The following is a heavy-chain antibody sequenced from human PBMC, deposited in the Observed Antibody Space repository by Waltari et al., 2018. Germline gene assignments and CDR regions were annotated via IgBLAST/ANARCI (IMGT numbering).Heavy chain of an antibody. D-gene: IGHD1-26*01. CDR1: GGSFSGYY. CDR3: AISISGSYHFDAFDI. J-gene: IGHJ3*02. Sequence: QVQLQQWGAGLLKPSETLSLTCAVYGGSFSGYYWSWIRQPPGKGLEWIGEINHSGSTNYNPSLKSRVTISVDTSKNQFSLKLSSVTAADTAVYYCAISISGSYHFDAFDIWGQGTMVTVSS. CDR2: INHSGST. V-gene: IGHV4-34*01.